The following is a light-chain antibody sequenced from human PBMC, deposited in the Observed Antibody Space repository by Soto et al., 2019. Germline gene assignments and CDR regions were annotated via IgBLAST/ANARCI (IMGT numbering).Light chain of an antibody. V-gene: IGLV1-40*01. J-gene: IGLJ3*02. CDR2: SNT. Sequence: QSVLTQPPSVSGAPGQRVTISCSGSSSNIGADYDVHWYQQLPETARKLLIYSNTYRSSGVPGRVSASRSGTSASLAITGLQAEEEAHYFCQSDDNTLENAGFGGGTKGTVL. CDR3: QSDDNTLENAG. CDR1: SSNIGADYD.